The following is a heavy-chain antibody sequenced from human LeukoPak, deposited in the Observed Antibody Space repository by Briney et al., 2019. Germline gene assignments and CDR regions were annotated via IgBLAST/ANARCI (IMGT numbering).Heavy chain of an antibody. Sequence: SETLSLTCAVYGGSFSGYYWSWVRQPPGKGREWIGEINHSGSTNYNPSLKSRVTISVDTSKNQFSLKLSSVTAADTAVYYCARTSSHDAFDIWGQGTMVTVSS. CDR3: ARTSSHDAFDI. V-gene: IGHV4-34*01. CDR1: GGSFSGYY. D-gene: IGHD2-2*01. J-gene: IGHJ3*02. CDR2: INHSGST.